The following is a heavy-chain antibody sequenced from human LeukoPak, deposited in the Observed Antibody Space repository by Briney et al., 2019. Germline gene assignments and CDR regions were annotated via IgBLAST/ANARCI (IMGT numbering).Heavy chain of an antibody. CDR3: AVASGY. J-gene: IGHJ4*02. Sequence: ASVKVSCKASGYTFTSYGISWVRQAPGQGLEWMGLINAYNSNTNEAQKLQGRVTMTTATSTSTAYMELTSLRSADTAVYYCAVASGYWGQGTLVTVSS. V-gene: IGHV1-18*01. CDR2: INAYNSNT. CDR1: GYTFTSYG. D-gene: IGHD3-10*01.